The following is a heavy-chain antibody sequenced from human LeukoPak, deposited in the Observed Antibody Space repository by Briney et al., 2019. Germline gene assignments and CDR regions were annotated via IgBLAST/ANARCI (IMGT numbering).Heavy chain of an antibody. J-gene: IGHJ6*03. Sequence: PSETLSLTCAVSSYSINTDYYWVWIRQPPEKGLEWIGSIYRGGKTYYNPSLKSRVTISLDMSKNQFSLKLNSVIAADTAVYYCARGGSGTNYYYMDVWGKGTTVTVSS. D-gene: IGHD3-10*01. V-gene: IGHV4-38-2*01. CDR2: IYRGGKT. CDR1: SYSINTDYY. CDR3: ARGGSGTNYYYMDV.